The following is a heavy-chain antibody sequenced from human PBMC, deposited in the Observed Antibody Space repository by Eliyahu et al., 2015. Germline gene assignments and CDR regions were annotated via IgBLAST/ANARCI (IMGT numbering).Heavy chain of an antibody. J-gene: IGHJ4*02. CDR2: INPNSGGT. CDR3: ARARYCSSTSCYELDY. D-gene: IGHD2-2*01. V-gene: IGHV1-2*02. Sequence: QVQLVQSGAEVKKPGASVKVSCKASGYTFTGYYMHWVRQAPGQGLEWMGWINPNSGGTNYAQKFQGRVTMTRDTSISTAYMELSRLRSDDTAVYYCARARYCSSTSCYELDYWGQGTLVTVSS. CDR1: GYTFTGYY.